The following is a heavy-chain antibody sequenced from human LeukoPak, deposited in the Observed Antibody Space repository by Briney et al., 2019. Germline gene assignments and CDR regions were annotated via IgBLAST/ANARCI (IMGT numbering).Heavy chain of an antibody. Sequence: PSETLSLTCTVSGGSITSYYWSWIRQPPEKGLEWIGYIYYSGSTNYNPSLKSRVTISVDTSKNQFSLQLSSVTAADTALYYCARHRDTAGYYFDYWGQGTLVTVSS. CDR1: GGSITSYY. CDR2: IYYSGST. V-gene: IGHV4-59*08. D-gene: IGHD5-18*01. J-gene: IGHJ4*02. CDR3: ARHRDTAGYYFDY.